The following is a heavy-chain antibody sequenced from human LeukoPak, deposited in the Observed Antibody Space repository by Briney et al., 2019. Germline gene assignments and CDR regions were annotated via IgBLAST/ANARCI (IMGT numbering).Heavy chain of an antibody. CDR2: INHSGST. CDR3: ARSTVGATSAAWFDP. J-gene: IGHJ5*02. D-gene: IGHD1-26*01. V-gene: IGHV4-34*01. CDR1: GGSFSGYY. Sequence: SETLSLTCAVYGGSFSGYYWSWIRQPPGKGLEWIGEINHSGSTYYNPSLKSRVTISVDTSKNQFSLKLSSVTAADTAVYYCARSTVGATSAAWFDPWGQGTLVTVSS.